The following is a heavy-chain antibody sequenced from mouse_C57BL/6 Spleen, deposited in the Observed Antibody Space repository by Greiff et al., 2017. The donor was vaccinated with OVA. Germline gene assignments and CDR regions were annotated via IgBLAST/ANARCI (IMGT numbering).Heavy chain of an antibody. CDR3: AKGEENYYGSSWYFDV. Sequence: EVKLQESGPELVKPGASVKIPCKASGYTFTDYNMDWVKQSHGKSLEWIGDINPNNGGTIYNQKFKGKATLTVDKSSSTAYMELRSLTSEDTAVYYCAKGEENYYGSSWYFDVWGTGTTVTVSS. CDR1: GYTFTDYN. J-gene: IGHJ1*03. CDR2: INPNNGGT. D-gene: IGHD1-1*01. V-gene: IGHV1-18*01.